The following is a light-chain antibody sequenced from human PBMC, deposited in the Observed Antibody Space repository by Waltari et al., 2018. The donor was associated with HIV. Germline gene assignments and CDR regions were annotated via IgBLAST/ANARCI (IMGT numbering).Light chain of an antibody. CDR3: QQFKSLPLT. Sequence: AIQLTQSPSSLSASLGDRVTITCRASQAISTALAWYQQQPGKPPKLLIYDASLLQRGVPPRFTGSGSGTDFTLTINSLQPEDFATYYCQQFKSLPLTFAGGTKVE. V-gene: IGKV1-13*02. CDR1: QAISTA. CDR2: DAS. J-gene: IGKJ4*01.